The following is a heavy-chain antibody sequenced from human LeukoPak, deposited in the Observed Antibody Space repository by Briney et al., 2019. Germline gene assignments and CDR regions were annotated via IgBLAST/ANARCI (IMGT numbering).Heavy chain of an antibody. CDR3: ATLPRGDGRDAYNA. Sequence: SVKVSYKASGDTFNRYAFNWVRQAPGQGLEWMTRIIPIFGTTNYPHNVQGSVTISADKSTNTVFLELTSLRSEDTAVYYCATLPRGDGRDAYNAWGQGTLVTVSA. CDR1: GDTFNRYA. V-gene: IGHV1-69*06. CDR2: IIPIFGTT. J-gene: IGHJ5*02. D-gene: IGHD5-24*01.